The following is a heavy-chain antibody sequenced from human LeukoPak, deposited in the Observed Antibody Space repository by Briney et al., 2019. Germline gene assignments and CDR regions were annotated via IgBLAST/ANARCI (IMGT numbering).Heavy chain of an antibody. D-gene: IGHD1-26*01. J-gene: IGHJ5*02. CDR3: ARDNSVGDNAWWFDP. Sequence: GASVKVSCKASGYTFTSCYMHWVRQAPGQGVEWMGLINPTGGSTGYAQKFQGRVTMTRDMSTSTDYMELSSLRSEDTAIYYCARDNSVGDNAWWFDPWGQGTLVTVSS. CDR1: GYTFTSCY. V-gene: IGHV1-46*01. CDR2: INPTGGST.